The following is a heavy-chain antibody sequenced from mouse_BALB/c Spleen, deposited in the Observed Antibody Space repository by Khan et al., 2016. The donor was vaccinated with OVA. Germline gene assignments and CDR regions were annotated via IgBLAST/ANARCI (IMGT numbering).Heavy chain of an antibody. CDR2: ISSGGSYT. Sequence: EVELVESGGDLVKPGGSLKLSCAASGFTFSSYGMSWVRQTPDKRLEWVATISSGGSYTYYPDSVKGRFTISRDNAKNTLYLQMSSLKSEDTAMXYCARHDSTASFAYWGQGTLVTVSA. CDR1: GFTFSSYG. D-gene: IGHD1-1*01. CDR3: ARHDSTASFAY. V-gene: IGHV5-6*01. J-gene: IGHJ3*01.